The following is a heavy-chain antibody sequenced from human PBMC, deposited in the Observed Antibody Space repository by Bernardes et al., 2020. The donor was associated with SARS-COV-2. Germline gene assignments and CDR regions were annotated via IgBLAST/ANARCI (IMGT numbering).Heavy chain of an antibody. V-gene: IGHV4-61*02. Sequence: LALTCTVSGGSVNIGSDYWNWVRQPAGKGLEWIGRIYTSGSTKYNPSLNSRVIISIDRSMNQFSLKLSPVTAADTAVYYCARTKVYYDSSGQPAYYFDYWGQGTLVTVSS. CDR2: IYTSGST. CDR1: GGSVNIGSDY. J-gene: IGHJ4*02. D-gene: IGHD3-22*01. CDR3: ARTKVYYDSSGQPAYYFDY.